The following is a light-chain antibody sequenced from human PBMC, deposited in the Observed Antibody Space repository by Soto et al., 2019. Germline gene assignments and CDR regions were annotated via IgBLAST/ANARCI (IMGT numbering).Light chain of an antibody. CDR2: GAS. CDR3: QQRSNWPSLT. CDR1: QSVNSSY. J-gene: IGKJ4*01. Sequence: EIVLTQSPGTLSLSPGERVALSCRASQSVNSSYLAWYQHKPGQAPRLLLYGASNRATGIPARFCGSGSETDSTLTISSLEPEDSAVYYCQQRSNWPSLTFGGGTKVDIK. V-gene: IGKV3-11*01.